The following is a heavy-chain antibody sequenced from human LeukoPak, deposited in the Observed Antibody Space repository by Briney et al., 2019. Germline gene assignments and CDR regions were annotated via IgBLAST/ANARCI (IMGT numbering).Heavy chain of an antibody. D-gene: IGHD6-13*01. J-gene: IGHJ4*02. CDR1: GFTVSSNY. CDR2: ISSGGIT. CDR3: ARGYSSSWVALDY. V-gene: IGHV3-53*01. Sequence: GGSLRLSCAASGFTVSSNYMSWVRQAPGKGLEWVSVISSGGITYYADSVKGRSTISRDNSKNTLYLQMNSLRAEDTALYYCARGYSSSWVALDYWGQGTLVTVSS.